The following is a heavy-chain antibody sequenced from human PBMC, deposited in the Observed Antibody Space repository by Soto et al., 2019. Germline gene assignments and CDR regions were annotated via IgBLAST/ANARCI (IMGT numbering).Heavy chain of an antibody. V-gene: IGHV1-3*04. CDR2: INTAFATT. J-gene: IGHJ4*02. CDR3: ASDRRRPLDY. Sequence: ASVKVSCKGSGYTFTDHAMHWVRQAPGQRPEWMGWINTAFATTKYSQKLEGRVTITSDTAATTVYMELSSLRSEDTAIYYCASDRRRPLDYWGQGALVTVSS. CDR1: GYTFTDHA.